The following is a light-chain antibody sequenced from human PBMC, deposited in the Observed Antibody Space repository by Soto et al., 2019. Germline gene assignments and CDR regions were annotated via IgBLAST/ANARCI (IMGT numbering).Light chain of an antibody. J-gene: IGKJ2*01. Sequence: EIVMTQSPATLSVSPGERATLSCRSSQSVGRNLAWYQQKPGQAPRLLIYCASLRATGIPARFSGSGSGTDFTLTIGSLQSEDVAVYCCQQYNNWPLTFGQGAKLEIK. CDR3: QQYNNWPLT. CDR1: QSVGRN. V-gene: IGKV3-15*01. CDR2: CAS.